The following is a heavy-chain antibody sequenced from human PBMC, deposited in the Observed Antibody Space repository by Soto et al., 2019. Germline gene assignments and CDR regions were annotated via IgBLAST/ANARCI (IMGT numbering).Heavy chain of an antibody. Sequence: PSETLSLTCTVSGGSISSGDYYWSWIRQPPGKGLEWIGYIYYSGSTYYNPSLKSRVTISVDTSKNQFSLKLSSVTAADTAVYYCARAPISTSQFYFDYWGQGTRVTVSS. CDR1: GGSISSGDYY. CDR3: ARAPISTSQFYFDY. V-gene: IGHV4-30-4*01. CDR2: IYYSGST. J-gene: IGHJ4*02. D-gene: IGHD2-2*01.